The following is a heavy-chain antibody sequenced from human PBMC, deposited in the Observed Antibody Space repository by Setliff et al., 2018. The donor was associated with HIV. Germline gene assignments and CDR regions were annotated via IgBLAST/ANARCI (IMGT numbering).Heavy chain of an antibody. D-gene: IGHD2-15*01. V-gene: IGHV4-39*01. J-gene: IGHJ4*02. CDR1: GGSIRSSSSY. CDR2: IYYSGRT. CDR3: ARVVDADYLDY. Sequence: SETLSLTCTVSGGSIRSSSSYWGWIRQPPGKGLEWIGIIYYSGRTYYKPSLKSRVTISVDTSKTQVSLKRNSVTAADTAMYYCARVVDADYLDYWGQGTPVTVSS.